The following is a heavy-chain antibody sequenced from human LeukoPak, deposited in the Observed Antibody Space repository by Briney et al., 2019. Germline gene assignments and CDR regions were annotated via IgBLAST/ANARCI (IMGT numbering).Heavy chain of an antibody. CDR1: GGTFSSYA. D-gene: IGHD1-20*01. J-gene: IGHJ4*02. Sequence: ASVKVSCKASGGTFSSYAISWVRQAPGQGLEWMGGIIPIFGTANYAQKFQGRVTITAGKSTSTAYMELSSLRSEDTAVYYCAREGEGITGNYFDYWGQGTLVTVSS. V-gene: IGHV1-69*06. CDR3: AREGEGITGNYFDY. CDR2: IIPIFGTA.